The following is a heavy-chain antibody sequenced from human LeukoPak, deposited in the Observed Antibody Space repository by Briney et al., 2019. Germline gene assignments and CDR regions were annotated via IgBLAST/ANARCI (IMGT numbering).Heavy chain of an antibody. CDR1: GFTFSSYA. Sequence: GGSLRLSCAASGFTFSSYAMSWVRQAPGKGLDWVSAISVSAGSTYYADSVKGRFTISRDYSKNTLYLQMNSLRPEGTAVYYCARDPLGFCSSPSCKVGFFQHWGQGTLLVFSS. D-gene: IGHD2-2*01. V-gene: IGHV3-23*01. J-gene: IGHJ1*01. CDR3: ARDPLGFCSSPSCKVGFFQH. CDR2: ISVSAGST.